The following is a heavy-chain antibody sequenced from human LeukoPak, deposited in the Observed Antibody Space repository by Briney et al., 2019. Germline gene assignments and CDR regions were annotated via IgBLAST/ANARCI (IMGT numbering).Heavy chain of an antibody. CDR2: ISAYNGNT. D-gene: IGHD2-2*02. J-gene: IGHJ3*02. V-gene: IGHV1-18*01. CDR1: GYTFTSYG. CDR3: ATSSLGYCSSTSCYNDAFDI. Sequence: ASVKVSCKASGYTFTSYGISWVRQAPGQGLEWMGWISAYNGNTNYAQKLQGRVTMTTDTSTSTAYMELRSLRSDDTAVYYCATSSLGYCSSTSCYNDAFDIWGQGTMVTVSS.